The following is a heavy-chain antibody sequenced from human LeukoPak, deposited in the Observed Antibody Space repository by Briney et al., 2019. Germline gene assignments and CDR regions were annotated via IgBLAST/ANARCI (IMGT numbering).Heavy chain of an antibody. Sequence: GESLKISCKGSGYSFTNYRVSWVRHMPGRSLEGMGWVDASDSYTNYSPSFQGHVTISADKSSSTAYLQWSSLKASDTAIYYCPRHVLYSYGPQWWFDPWGQGTLATVSS. CDR3: PRHVLYSYGPQWWFDP. CDR2: VDASDSYT. D-gene: IGHD5-18*01. CDR1: GYSFTNYR. V-gene: IGHV5-10-1*01. J-gene: IGHJ5*02.